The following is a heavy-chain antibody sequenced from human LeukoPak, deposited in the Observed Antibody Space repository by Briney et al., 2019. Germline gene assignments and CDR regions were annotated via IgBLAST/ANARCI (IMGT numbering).Heavy chain of an antibody. J-gene: IGHJ6*03. V-gene: IGHV1-2*02. Sequence: ASVKVSCKASGYTFTGSYMHWVRQAPGQGPEWMGWINPNGGGTNYAQKFQGRVTMTRDTSISTAYMELSRLRSDDTAVYYCARAASIAARHYYYYMDVWGKGTTVTVSS. CDR1: GYTFTGSY. D-gene: IGHD6-6*01. CDR3: ARAASIAARHYYYYMDV. CDR2: INPNGGGT.